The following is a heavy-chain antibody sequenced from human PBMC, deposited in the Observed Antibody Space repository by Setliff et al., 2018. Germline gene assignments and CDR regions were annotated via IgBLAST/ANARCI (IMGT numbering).Heavy chain of an antibody. CDR2: IYYTGST. V-gene: IGHV4-39*07. CDR1: GGSISSSPHY. CDR3: ARDMGQPYYFES. J-gene: IGHJ4*02. D-gene: IGHD1-1*01. Sequence: SETLSLTCTVSGGSISSSPHYWGWIRQPPGKGLEWIGSIYYTGSTYYNPSLKSRVTMSVDTSKRQFSLKLGSATAADTAVYYCARDMGQPYYFESWGLGTLGTVS.